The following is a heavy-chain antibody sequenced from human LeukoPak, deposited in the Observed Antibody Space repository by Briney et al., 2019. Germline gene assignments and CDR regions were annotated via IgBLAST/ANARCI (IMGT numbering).Heavy chain of an antibody. J-gene: IGHJ5*02. D-gene: IGHD2-2*01. Sequence: SETLSLTCTVSGGSISSSSYYWGWIRQPPGKGLEWVGSIYYSGSTYYNPSLKIRVTISVDTSKNQFSLKRSSVTAADTAVYYCARAIVVVPAAQNLKHWFHPWGQGTLVTVSS. V-gene: IGHV4-39*01. CDR1: GGSISSSSYY. CDR3: ARAIVVVPAAQNLKHWFHP. CDR2: IYYSGST.